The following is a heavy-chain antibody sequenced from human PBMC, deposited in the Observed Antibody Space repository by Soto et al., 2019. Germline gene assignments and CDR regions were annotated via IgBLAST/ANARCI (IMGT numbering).Heavy chain of an antibody. CDR3: AKDSPAYSSSWPRFDY. CDR2: ISWDGGST. J-gene: IGHJ4*02. V-gene: IGHV3-43*01. Sequence: EVQLVESGGVVVQPGGSLRLSCAASGFTFDDYTMHWVRQAPGKGLEWVSLISWDGGSTYYADSVKGRFTISRDNSKNSLYLQMNSLRTEDTALYYCAKDSPAYSSSWPRFDYWGQGTLVTVSS. D-gene: IGHD6-13*01. CDR1: GFTFDDYT.